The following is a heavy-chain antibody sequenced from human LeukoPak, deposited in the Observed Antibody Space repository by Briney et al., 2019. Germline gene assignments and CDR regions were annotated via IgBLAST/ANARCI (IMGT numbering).Heavy chain of an antibody. D-gene: IGHD6-13*01. CDR3: ARGRAAADDFDL. CDR2: VNTHNGDT. CDR1: GYTFGSYS. V-gene: IGHV1-18*01. J-gene: IGHJ4*02. Sequence: ASVNVSCKASGYTFGSYSINWVRQAPGQGLAWLGWVNTHNGDTKYTQKFRGRVTLTTDSSTSTAYMELTSLRSDDTAIYYCARGRAAADDFDLWGQGTPVTVSS.